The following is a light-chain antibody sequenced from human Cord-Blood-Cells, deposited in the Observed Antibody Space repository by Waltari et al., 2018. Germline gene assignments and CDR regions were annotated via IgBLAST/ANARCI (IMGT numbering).Light chain of an antibody. CDR1: SSDVGGYNY. Sequence: QSALTQPPSASGSPGQSVTISCTGTSSDVGGYNYVSWYQQHPGKAPKLMIYEVSKRPSGVPDRFSGSKSGNPASLTVSGLKAEDEADYYCSSYAGSNVVFGGGTKLTVL. V-gene: IGLV2-8*01. CDR3: SSYAGSNVV. J-gene: IGLJ2*01. CDR2: EVS.